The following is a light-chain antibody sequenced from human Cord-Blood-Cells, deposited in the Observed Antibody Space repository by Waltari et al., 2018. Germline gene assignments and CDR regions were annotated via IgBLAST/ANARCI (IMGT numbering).Light chain of an antibody. CDR3: SSYTSSSTFWV. CDR2: DVS. J-gene: IGLJ3*02. CDR1: SSDVGGYNY. Sequence: QSALTQPASVSGSPGQSITISCTGTSSDVGGYNYVSWYQQHPGKAPKLMIYDVSKRPSGVSHRFSGSNSGNTAALTISGLQAEDEADYYCSSYTSSSTFWVFGGGTKLTVL. V-gene: IGLV2-14*01.